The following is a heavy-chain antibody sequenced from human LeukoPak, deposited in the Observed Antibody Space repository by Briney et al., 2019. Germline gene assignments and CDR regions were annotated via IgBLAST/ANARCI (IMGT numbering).Heavy chain of an antibody. Sequence: GGSLRLSCAASGFTFSSYAMSWVRQAPGKGLEWVSAISGSGGATYYADSVKGRFIISRDNSKSTVYLQMNSLRAEDTALYYCAKYMGYSSSWIENWGQGTLVAVSS. D-gene: IGHD6-13*01. CDR3: AKYMGYSSSWIEN. V-gene: IGHV3-23*01. J-gene: IGHJ4*02. CDR2: ISGSGGAT. CDR1: GFTFSSYA.